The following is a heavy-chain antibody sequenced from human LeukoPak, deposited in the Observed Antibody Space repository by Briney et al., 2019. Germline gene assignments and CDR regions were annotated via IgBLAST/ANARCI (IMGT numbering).Heavy chain of an antibody. Sequence: GASVKVSCKASGYTFTGYYMHWVRQAPGQGLEWMGWINPNSGGTNYAQKFQGRVTMTRDTSISTAYMELSRLRSDDTAVYYCARSRVGATHWDAFDIWGQGTMVTVSS. CDR3: ARSRVGATHWDAFDI. J-gene: IGHJ3*02. D-gene: IGHD1-26*01. CDR2: INPNSGGT. CDR1: GYTFTGYY. V-gene: IGHV1-2*02.